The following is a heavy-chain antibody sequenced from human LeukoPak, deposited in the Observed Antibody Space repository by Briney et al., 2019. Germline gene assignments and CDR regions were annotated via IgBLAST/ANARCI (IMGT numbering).Heavy chain of an antibody. J-gene: IGHJ6*02. CDR1: GFTFSSYD. CDR2: IGTAGDT. V-gene: IGHV3-13*01. D-gene: IGHD6-13*01. Sequence: GGSLRLSCAASGFTFSSYDMPWVRQATGKGLEWVSAIGTAGDTYYPGSVKGRFTISRENAKNSLYLQMNSLRAGDTAVYYCARASSSSGPYYYYGMDVWGQGTTVTVSS. CDR3: ARASSSSGPYYYYGMDV.